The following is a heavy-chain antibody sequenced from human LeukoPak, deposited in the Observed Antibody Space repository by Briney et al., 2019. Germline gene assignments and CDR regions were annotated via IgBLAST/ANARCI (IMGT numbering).Heavy chain of an antibody. Sequence: PSETLSLTCTVSGGSISSSSYYWGWIRQPPGKGLEWIGSIYYSGSTYYNPSLKSRVTISVDTSKNQFSLKLSSATAADTAVYYCARQSSTSTLWFDPWGQGTLVTVSS. D-gene: IGHD2-2*01. J-gene: IGHJ5*02. CDR2: IYYSGST. CDR3: ARQSSTSTLWFDP. CDR1: GGSISSSSYY. V-gene: IGHV4-39*01.